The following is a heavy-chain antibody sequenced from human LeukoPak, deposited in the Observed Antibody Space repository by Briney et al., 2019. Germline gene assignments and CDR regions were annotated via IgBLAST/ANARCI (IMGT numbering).Heavy chain of an antibody. CDR2: IDPNSGGT. V-gene: IGHV1-2*02. CDR1: GYTFTDYY. Sequence: GASVKVSCKASGYTFTDYYIHWVRQAPGQGLEWMGWIDPNSGGTKYAQKFQDRVTMTRDTPITTAYMELSRLTSDDTAVYYCARGSPIATPGKTAHDYWGQGILVTVS. J-gene: IGHJ4*02. D-gene: IGHD6-13*01. CDR3: ARGSPIATPGKTAHDY.